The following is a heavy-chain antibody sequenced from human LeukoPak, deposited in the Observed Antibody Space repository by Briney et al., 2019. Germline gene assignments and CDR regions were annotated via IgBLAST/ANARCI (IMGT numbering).Heavy chain of an antibody. D-gene: IGHD2-15*01. J-gene: IGHJ4*01. Sequence: KPSETLSLTCTVSGDSIRDHYWSWIRQPPGKGLECIGVIHYSGSTNYNPSVKSRVTISVDTPKNQFSLKLNSVTAADTAVYFCARVSLSGYCSGASCYFDYWGHGTLVTVSS. CDR3: ARVSLSGYCSGASCYFDY. V-gene: IGHV4-59*11. CDR1: GDSIRDHY. CDR2: IHYSGST.